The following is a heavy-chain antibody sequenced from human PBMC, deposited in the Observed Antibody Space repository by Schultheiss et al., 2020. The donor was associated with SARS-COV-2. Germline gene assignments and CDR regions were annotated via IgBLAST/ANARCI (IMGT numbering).Heavy chain of an antibody. J-gene: IGHJ4*02. CDR3: ARGRGYSYGYFDY. Sequence: SETLSLTCTVSGGSIRGYYWIWIRQPPGKGLEWIGRIYTSGSTNYNPSLKSRVTISVDTSKNQFSLKLSSVTAADTAVYYCARGRGYSYGYFDYWGQGTLVTVSS. CDR2: IYTSGST. V-gene: IGHV4-4*07. CDR1: GGSIRGYY. D-gene: IGHD5-18*01.